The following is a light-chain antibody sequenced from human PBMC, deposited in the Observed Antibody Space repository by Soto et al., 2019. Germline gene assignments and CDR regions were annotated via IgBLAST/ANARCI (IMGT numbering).Light chain of an antibody. CDR3: QQHANWPLT. CDR2: EAS. V-gene: IGKV3-11*01. J-gene: IGKJ4*01. CDR1: QSVGNN. Sequence: EIVLTQSPATLSLSPGERATLSCRASQSVGNNLAWYQQKPVQAPGLLIYEASTRATGIPARFSGSGSGTDFTLTIISLEPEDFAVYYCQQHANWPLTFGGGTKVDNK.